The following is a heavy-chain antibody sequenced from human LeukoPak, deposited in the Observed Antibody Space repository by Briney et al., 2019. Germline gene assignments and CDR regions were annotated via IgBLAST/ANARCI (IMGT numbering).Heavy chain of an antibody. CDR3: ARHIGGGIEDMDV. D-gene: IGHD3-16*02. CDR2: IYVTGT. Sequence: SETLSLTCTVSGGPIGTYYWSWVRQSPGTGLEWIGYIYVTGTRYNPYLQSRVTISVVRSRNQFFLKMTSVTAADTAVYYCARHIGGGIEDMDVWGRGTKVTVSS. V-gene: IGHV4-59*08. CDR1: GGPIGTYY. J-gene: IGHJ6*03.